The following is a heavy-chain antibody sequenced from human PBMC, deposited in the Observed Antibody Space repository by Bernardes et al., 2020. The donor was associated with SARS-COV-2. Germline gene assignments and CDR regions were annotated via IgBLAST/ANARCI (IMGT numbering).Heavy chain of an antibody. CDR1: GFTFSSYW. D-gene: IGHD6-13*01. Sequence: GGSLRLSCAASGFTFSSYWMSWVRQAPGKGLEWVANIKQDGSEKYYVDSVKGRFTISRDNAKNSLYLQMNSLRAEDTAVYYCARDGIAAADQYYYYGMDVWGQGTTVTVSS. V-gene: IGHV3-7*01. CDR3: ARDGIAAADQYYYYGMDV. CDR2: IKQDGSEK. J-gene: IGHJ6*02.